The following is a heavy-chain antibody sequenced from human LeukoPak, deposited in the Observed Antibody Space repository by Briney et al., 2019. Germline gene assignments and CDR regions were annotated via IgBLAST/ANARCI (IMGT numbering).Heavy chain of an antibody. CDR3: ARDLLLVGRWLQLRTGYYYYGMDV. CDR2: IWYDGSNK. D-gene: IGHD5-24*01. V-gene: IGHV3-33*08. CDR1: GFTFSSYA. J-gene: IGHJ6*02. Sequence: PGGSLRLSCAASGFTFSSYAMSWVRQAPGKGLEWVAVIWYDGSNKYYADSVKGRFTISRDNSKNTLYLQMNSLRAEDTAVYYCARDLLLVGRWLQLRTGYYYYGMDVWGQGTTVTVSS.